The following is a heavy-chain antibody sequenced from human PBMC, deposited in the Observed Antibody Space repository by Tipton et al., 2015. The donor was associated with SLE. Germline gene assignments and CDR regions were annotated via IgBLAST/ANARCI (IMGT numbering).Heavy chain of an antibody. CDR1: GGSFSGYY. D-gene: IGHD4-23*01. V-gene: IGHV4-34*01. Sequence: TLSLTCAVYGGSFSGYYWSWIRQPPGKGLEWIGEVNHSGSTNYNPSLKSRVTISVDTSKNQFSLKLSSVTAADTAVYYCARGWTVANSQVGYWGQGTLVTVSS. CDR3: ARGWTVANSQVGY. J-gene: IGHJ4*02. CDR2: VNHSGST.